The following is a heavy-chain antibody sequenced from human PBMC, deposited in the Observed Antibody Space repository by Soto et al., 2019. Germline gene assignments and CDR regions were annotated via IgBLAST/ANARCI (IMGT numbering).Heavy chain of an antibody. D-gene: IGHD4-17*01. J-gene: IGHJ4*02. CDR2: ISGSGGST. V-gene: IGHV3-23*01. CDR3: AKVRDYGGNLIEYYFDY. Sequence: GGSLRLSCAASGFTFSSYAMSWVRQAPGKGLEWVSAISGSGGSTYYADSVKGRFTISRDNSKNTLYLQMNSLRAEDTAVYYCAKVRDYGGNLIEYYFDYWGQGTLVTVSS. CDR1: GFTFSSYA.